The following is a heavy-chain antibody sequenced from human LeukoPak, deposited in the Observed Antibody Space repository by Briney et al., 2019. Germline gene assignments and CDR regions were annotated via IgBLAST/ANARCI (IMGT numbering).Heavy chain of an antibody. J-gene: IGHJ4*02. CDR1: GYTFTGYY. D-gene: IGHD4/OR15-4a*01. CDR2: INPYSGGT. CDR3: ARPLLWWPQVGYFDY. Sequence: ASVKVSCKASGYTFTGYYMHWVRQAPGQGLEWMGWINPYSGGTNYAQKFQGRVTMTRDTSISTAYMELSRLRSDDTAVYYCARPLLWWPQVGYFDYWGQGTLVTVSS. V-gene: IGHV1-2*02.